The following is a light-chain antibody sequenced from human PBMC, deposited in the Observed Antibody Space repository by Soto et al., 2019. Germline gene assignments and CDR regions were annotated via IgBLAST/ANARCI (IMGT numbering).Light chain of an antibody. V-gene: IGKV3-11*01. Sequence: EIVWTQSPATVSLSPGERATLSCRASQSVSSYLAWYQQKPGQAPRILIYDASNRATGIPARFSGSGSGTDFTLTISSLQTEDFAVYYCQQRSNWTPTFGQGTKVDIK. CDR2: DAS. CDR3: QQRSNWTPT. J-gene: IGKJ1*01. CDR1: QSVSSY.